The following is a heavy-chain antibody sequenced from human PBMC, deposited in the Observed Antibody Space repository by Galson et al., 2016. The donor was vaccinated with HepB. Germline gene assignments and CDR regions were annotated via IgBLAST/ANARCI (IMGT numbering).Heavy chain of an antibody. Sequence: SETLSLTCNVSDFSINAGYHWGWIRQPPGKGLEWIGSIYYSGSTYYNPSLKSRVTISVDTSKNQFSLKLSSVTAADTAVYYCARDRGSSWYIDYYYGMDVWGQGTTVTVSS. J-gene: IGHJ6*02. V-gene: IGHV4-38-2*02. CDR3: ARDRGSSWYIDYYYGMDV. CDR1: DFSINAGYH. CDR2: IYYSGST. D-gene: IGHD6-13*01.